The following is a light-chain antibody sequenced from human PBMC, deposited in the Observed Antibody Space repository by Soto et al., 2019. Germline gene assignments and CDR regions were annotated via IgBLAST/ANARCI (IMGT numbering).Light chain of an antibody. CDR3: QHRNNWPLT. V-gene: IGKV3-11*01. CDR1: QSVSSY. CDR2: GAS. J-gene: IGKJ4*01. Sequence: EIASAQSPATLCLSPGERATVACRPSQSVSSYLAWYQQKPGQAPRLLIYGASTRATGFPARFSGSGPGTEFTLTISSLEPEDFAVYYCQHRNNWPLTFGGGTKVDIK.